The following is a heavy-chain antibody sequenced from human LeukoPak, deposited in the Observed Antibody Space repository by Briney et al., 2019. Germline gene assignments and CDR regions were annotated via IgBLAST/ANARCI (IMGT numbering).Heavy chain of an antibody. D-gene: IGHD2-21*02. CDR1: GGSISSYY. CDR2: IYYSGST. V-gene: IGHV4-59*01. Sequence: SETLSLTCTVSGGSISSYYWSWIRQPPGKGLEWIGYIYYSGSTDYNPSLKSRVTISVDTSKNQFSLRLSSVTAADTAVYYCARGGGTAHYYYGMDVWGQGTTVTVSS. J-gene: IGHJ6*02. CDR3: ARGGGTAHYYYGMDV.